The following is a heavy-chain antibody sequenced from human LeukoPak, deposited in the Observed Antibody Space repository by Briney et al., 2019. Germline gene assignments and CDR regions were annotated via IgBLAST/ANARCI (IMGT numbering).Heavy chain of an antibody. V-gene: IGHV1-18*04. CDR1: GYTFTSYG. CDR2: ISAYNGNT. CDR3: ARDGPYYDILTGYYIGDY. D-gene: IGHD3-9*01. J-gene: IGHJ4*02. Sequence: ASVKVSCKASGYTFTSYGISWVRQAPGQGLEWMGWISAYNGNTNYAQKLQGRVTMTTDTSTSTAYMELRSLRSDDTAVYYCARDGPYYDILTGYYIGDYWGQGTLVTVSS.